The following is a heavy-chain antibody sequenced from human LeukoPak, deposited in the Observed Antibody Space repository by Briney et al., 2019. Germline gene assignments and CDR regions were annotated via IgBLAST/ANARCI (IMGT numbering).Heavy chain of an antibody. CDR2: INSDGGST. J-gene: IGHJ2*01. D-gene: IGHD6-13*01. V-gene: IGHV3-74*01. Sequence: GGSLRLSCAASGFTFSSYWMHWVRQAPGKGLVWVSRINSDGGSTNYADSVKGRFTISGDNAKNTLYLQMNSLRAEDTAVYYCARDGYSSSWYWYFDLWGRGTLVTVSS. CDR3: ARDGYSSSWYWYFDL. CDR1: GFTFSSYW.